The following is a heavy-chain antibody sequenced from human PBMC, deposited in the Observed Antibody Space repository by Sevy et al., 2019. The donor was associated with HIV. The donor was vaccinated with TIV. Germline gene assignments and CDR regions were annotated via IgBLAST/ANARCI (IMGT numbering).Heavy chain of an antibody. D-gene: IGHD6-13*01. CDR1: GFSLSTSGVG. Sequence: SGPTLVKPTQTLTLTCTFSGFSLSTSGVGVGWIRQPPGKALEWLALIYWDDDKRYSPSLKSRLTITKDTSKNQVVLTMTNMDPVDTATYYCAHRNVAAAGTGYFDYWGQGTLVTVSS. CDR3: AHRNVAAAGTGYFDY. CDR2: IYWDDDK. J-gene: IGHJ4*02. V-gene: IGHV2-5*02.